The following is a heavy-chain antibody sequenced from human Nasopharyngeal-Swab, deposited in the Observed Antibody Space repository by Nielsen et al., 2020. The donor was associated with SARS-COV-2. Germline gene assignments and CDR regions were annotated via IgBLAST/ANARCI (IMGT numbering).Heavy chain of an antibody. CDR3: SRGGGVRGVKFDY. V-gene: IGHV1-18*01. CDR1: GYTFTSYG. J-gene: IGHJ4*02. Sequence: ASVKVSCKASGYTFTSYGISWVRQAPGQGLEWMGWISAYNGNTHYAQKLQGRVTMTTDPSTSTAYVELRRLRSADTAVYYWSRGGGVRGVKFDYWGQGTLVTVSS. D-gene: IGHD3-10*01. CDR2: ISAYNGNT.